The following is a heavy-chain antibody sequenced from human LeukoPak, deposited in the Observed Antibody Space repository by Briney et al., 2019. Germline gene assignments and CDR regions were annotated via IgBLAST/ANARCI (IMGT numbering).Heavy chain of an antibody. CDR1: GFTFRSYS. J-gene: IGHJ4*02. V-gene: IGHV3-21*01. D-gene: IGHD2-2*01. CDR2: ISSSSSYI. Sequence: GGSLRLSCAASGFTFRSYSMNGGRQAPGKGRGGGSSISSSSSYIYYADSVKGRFTISRDNAKNSLYLEMNSLRGEDTAVYYCARAGIGGSSTSCDYWGQGTLVTVSS. CDR3: ARAGIGGSSTSCDY.